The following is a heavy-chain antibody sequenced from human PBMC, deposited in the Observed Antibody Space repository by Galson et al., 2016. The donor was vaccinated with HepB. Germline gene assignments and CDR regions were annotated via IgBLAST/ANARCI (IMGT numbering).Heavy chain of an antibody. CDR3: VRDEVPGPYYFEY. J-gene: IGHJ4*02. V-gene: IGHV1-3*01. D-gene: IGHD3-16*01. CDR1: GYNFITYG. CDR2: INAGNGDT. Sequence: SCKASGYNFITYGMHWVRQAPGQRLEWMGWINAGNGDTIYAQKFQGRVTFTRDTSANTVYLDLSSLTSEDTAIYYCVRDEVPGPYYFEYWGQGTLVTVSS.